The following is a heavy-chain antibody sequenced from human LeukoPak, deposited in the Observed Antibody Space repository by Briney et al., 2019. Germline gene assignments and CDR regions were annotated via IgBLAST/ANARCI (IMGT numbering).Heavy chain of an antibody. Sequence: EGSLRLSCAASGFTFSSYSMNWVRQAPGKGLEWVSYISSSSSTIYYADSVKGRFTISRDNAKSSLYLQMNSLRAEDTAVYYCARSGYCSSTSCTDDYYYGMDVWGQGTTVTVSS. CDR3: ARSGYCSSTSCTDDYYYGMDV. D-gene: IGHD2-2*01. J-gene: IGHJ6*02. CDR1: GFTFSSYS. V-gene: IGHV3-48*01. CDR2: ISSSSSTI.